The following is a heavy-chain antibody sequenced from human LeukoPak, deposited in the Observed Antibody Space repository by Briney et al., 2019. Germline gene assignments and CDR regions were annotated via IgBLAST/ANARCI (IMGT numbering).Heavy chain of an antibody. D-gene: IGHD3-3*01. CDR1: GGSFSGYY. J-gene: IGHJ4*02. CDR2: INHSGST. CDR3: AREYYDFWSGSFYFDY. V-gene: IGHV4-34*01. Sequence: SETLSLTCAVYGGSFSGYYWSWIRQPPGKGLEWIGEINHSGSTNYNPSLKSRVTISVDTPKNQFSLKLSSVTAADTAVYYCAREYYDFWSGSFYFDYWGQGTLVTVSS.